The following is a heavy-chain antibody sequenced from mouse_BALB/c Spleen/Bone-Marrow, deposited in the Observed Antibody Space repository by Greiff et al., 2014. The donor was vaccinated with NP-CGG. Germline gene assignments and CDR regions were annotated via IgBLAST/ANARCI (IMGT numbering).Heavy chain of an antibody. V-gene: IGHV5-6-3*01. CDR1: GFTFSNYG. D-gene: IGHD2-1*01. CDR3: VRGNYGNYVDYFDF. J-gene: IGHJ2*01. Sequence: EVNLVESGGGLVQPGGSLKLSCAASGFTFSNYGMSWVRQTPDKRLELVATINGNGGSTYYPDSVKGRFTISRDTAKNTLYLQMSSLKSEEPAMYYCVRGNYGNYVDYFDFWGQGTTLTVSS. CDR2: INGNGGST.